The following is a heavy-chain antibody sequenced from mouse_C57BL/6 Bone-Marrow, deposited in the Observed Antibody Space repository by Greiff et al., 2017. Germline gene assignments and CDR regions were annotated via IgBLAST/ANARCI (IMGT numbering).Heavy chain of an antibody. CDR3: TTGYYYGSSSFDY. Sequence: EVQVVESGAELVRPGASVKLSCTASGFNIKDDYMHWVKQRPEQGLEWIGWIDPENGDTEYASKFQGKATITADTSSNTAYLQLSSLTSEDTAVYYCTTGYYYGSSSFDYWGQGTTLTVSS. CDR2: IDPENGDT. D-gene: IGHD1-1*01. J-gene: IGHJ2*01. V-gene: IGHV14-4*01. CDR1: GFNIKDDY.